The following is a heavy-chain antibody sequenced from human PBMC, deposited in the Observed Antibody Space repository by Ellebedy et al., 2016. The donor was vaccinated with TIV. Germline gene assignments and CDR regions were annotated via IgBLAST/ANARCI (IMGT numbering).Heavy chain of an antibody. CDR3: ARAGGRHSTGSGFY. D-gene: IGHD2-2*01. CDR2: IKEDGSEA. Sequence: GESLKISCAASGFTFSGYWMSWVRQAPGKGLEWVANIKEDGSEAYYVDSVKGRFTISRDNAKNSLYLQMSNLRAEDTAVFYCARAGGRHSTGSGFYWGQGTLVIVSS. J-gene: IGHJ4*02. CDR1: GFTFSGYW. V-gene: IGHV3-7*03.